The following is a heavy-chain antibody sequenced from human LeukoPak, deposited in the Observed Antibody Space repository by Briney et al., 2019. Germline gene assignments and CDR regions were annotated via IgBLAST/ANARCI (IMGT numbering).Heavy chain of an antibody. Sequence: GGSLRLSCAASGFTFSDYYMSWIRQAPGKGLEWVSYISSSSSYTNYADSVKGRFTISRDNAKNSLYLQMNSLRAEDTAVYYCAREFGYCSGGSCYSFYYYGMDVWGQGTTVTVSS. V-gene: IGHV3-11*05. J-gene: IGHJ6*02. CDR3: AREFGYCSGGSCYSFYYYGMDV. CDR1: GFTFSDYY. D-gene: IGHD2-15*01. CDR2: ISSSSSYT.